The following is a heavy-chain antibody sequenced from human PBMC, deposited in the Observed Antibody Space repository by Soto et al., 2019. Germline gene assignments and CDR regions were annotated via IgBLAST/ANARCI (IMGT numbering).Heavy chain of an antibody. Sequence: SVKVSCKASGGTFSSYTISWVRQAPGQGLEWMGRIIPILGIANYAQKFQGRVTITADKSTSTAYMELSSLRSEDTAVYYCASNRYMITFGGVTPDYGMDVWGQGTTVTVSS. CDR3: ASNRYMITFGGVTPDYGMDV. V-gene: IGHV1-69*02. CDR2: IIPILGIA. J-gene: IGHJ6*02. CDR1: GGTFSSYT. D-gene: IGHD3-16*01.